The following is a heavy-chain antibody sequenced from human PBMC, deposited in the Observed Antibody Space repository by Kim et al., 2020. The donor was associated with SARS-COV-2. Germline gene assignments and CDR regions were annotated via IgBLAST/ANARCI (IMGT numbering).Heavy chain of an antibody. Sequence: SETLSLTCAVSGGSISSGGYSWSWIRQPPGKGLEWIGYIYHSGSTYYNPSLKSRVTISVDRSKNQFSLKLSSVTAADTAVYYCARDQDGYNHGAYFQHWGQGTLVTVSS. V-gene: IGHV4-30-2*01. CDR2: IYHSGST. CDR3: ARDQDGYNHGAYFQH. CDR1: GGSISSGGYS. J-gene: IGHJ1*01. D-gene: IGHD5-12*01.